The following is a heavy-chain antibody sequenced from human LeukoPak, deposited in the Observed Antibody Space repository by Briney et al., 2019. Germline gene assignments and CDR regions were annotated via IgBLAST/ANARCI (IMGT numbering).Heavy chain of an antibody. J-gene: IGHJ6*03. CDR3: ARETSQKGAHYMDV. D-gene: IGHD3-16*01. V-gene: IGHV4-59*01. CDR1: GGSISSYY. CDR2: IYYSGST. Sequence: SETLSLTCTVSGGSISSYYWSWIRQPPGKGLEWIGYIYYSGSTSYNPSLRSRATISVDTSKNQFSLKVSSVTAADTAVYYCARETSQKGAHYMDVWGKGTTVTISS.